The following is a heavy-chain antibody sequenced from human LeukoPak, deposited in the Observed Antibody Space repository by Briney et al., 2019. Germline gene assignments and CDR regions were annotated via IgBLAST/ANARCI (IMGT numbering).Heavy chain of an antibody. V-gene: IGHV3-30*02. CDR1: GFTFSNYG. CDR3: AKDLPYMGFGELWNWFDP. Sequence: GGSLRLSCAASGFTFSNYGMHWVRQAPGKGLEWVAFIRFEGSEKYYADSVKGRFTISRDNSKSTLYLQMNSLRTEDTAVYYCAKDLPYMGFGELWNWFDPWGQGTLVTVSS. D-gene: IGHD3-10*01. J-gene: IGHJ5*02. CDR2: IRFEGSEK.